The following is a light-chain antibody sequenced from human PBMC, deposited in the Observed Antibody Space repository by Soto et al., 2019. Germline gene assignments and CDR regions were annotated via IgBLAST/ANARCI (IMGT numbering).Light chain of an antibody. J-gene: IGKJ5*01. CDR2: DAS. V-gene: IGKV3D-11*01. Sequence: IVMTQYPDSLAVALGDGSDFSCTASQGISTYISWYQQKPGHTTRLLMFDASRRATAIPPRFSGGGFGTQFTLTIHNLEPDDFAVYYCQQRGESLGPGTRLEIK. CDR1: QGISTY. CDR3: QQRGES.